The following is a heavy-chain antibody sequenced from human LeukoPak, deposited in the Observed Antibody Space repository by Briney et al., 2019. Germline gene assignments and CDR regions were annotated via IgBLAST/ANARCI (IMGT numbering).Heavy chain of an antibody. D-gene: IGHD7-27*01. CDR3: ATYATWGPFDAFDI. CDR1: GFTFDDYA. CDR2: ISWNSGSI. Sequence: GRSLRLSCAASGFTFDDYAMHWVRQAPGKGLEWVSGISWNSGSIGYADSVKGRFTISRDNAKNSLYLQMNSLRAEDTAVYYCATYATWGPFDAFDIWGQGTMVTVSS. V-gene: IGHV3-9*01. J-gene: IGHJ3*02.